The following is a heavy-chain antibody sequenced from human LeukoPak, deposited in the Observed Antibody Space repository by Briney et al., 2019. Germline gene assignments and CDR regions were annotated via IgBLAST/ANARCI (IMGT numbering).Heavy chain of an antibody. J-gene: IGHJ4*02. CDR2: ISAYNGNT. Sequence: ASVKVSCKASGYTFTSYGISWVRQAPGQGLEWMGWISAYNGNTNYAQKLQGRVTMTTDTSTSTAYMELRSLRSDDTAVYYCARAERSHYYGSGSSYYWGQGTLVTVSS. D-gene: IGHD3-10*01. CDR1: GYTFTSYG. V-gene: IGHV1-18*01. CDR3: ARAERSHYYGSGSSYY.